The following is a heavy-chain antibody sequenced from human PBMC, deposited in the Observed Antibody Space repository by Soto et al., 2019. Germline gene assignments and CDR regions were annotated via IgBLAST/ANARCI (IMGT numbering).Heavy chain of an antibody. Sequence: SETLSLTCAVYGGSFSGYYWSWIRQPPGKGLEWIGGINHSGSTNYNPSLKSRVTISVDTSKNQFSLKLSSVTAADTAVYYCARAGRGGLIRFGELLDYYYYYGMDVWGQGTTVTVSS. V-gene: IGHV4-34*01. D-gene: IGHD3-10*01. CDR2: INHSGST. J-gene: IGHJ6*02. CDR3: ARAGRGGLIRFGELLDYYYYYGMDV. CDR1: GGSFSGYY.